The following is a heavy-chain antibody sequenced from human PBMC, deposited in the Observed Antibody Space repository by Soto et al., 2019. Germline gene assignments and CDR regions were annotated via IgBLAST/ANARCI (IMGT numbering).Heavy chain of an antibody. Sequence: ASVKVSCKASGYSLRSNYIHWVRQAPGQGLEWLGWINPNSSGTVYAQKFQGRVTMTRDTSLTTVYMQPNSLTADDTAVYYCARDLIVDGPDNYAMDVWGKGTTVTVSS. CDR2: INPNSSGT. D-gene: IGHD2-8*01. CDR1: GYSLRSNY. V-gene: IGHV1-2*02. CDR3: ARDLIVDGPDNYAMDV. J-gene: IGHJ6*04.